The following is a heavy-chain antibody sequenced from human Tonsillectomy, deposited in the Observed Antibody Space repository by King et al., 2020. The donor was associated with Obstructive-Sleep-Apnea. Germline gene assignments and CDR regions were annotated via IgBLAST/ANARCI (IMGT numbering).Heavy chain of an antibody. D-gene: IGHD3-10*01. V-gene: IGHV4-31*03. CDR1: GGSISSGGYY. CDR3: ARDRGPEDYYYGMVV. J-gene: IGHJ6*02. CDR2: IYYSGST. Sequence: VQLQESGPGLVKPSQTLSLTCTVSGGSISSGGYYWSWIRQHPGKGLEWIGYIYYSGSTYYNPSLKSRVTISVDTSKNQFFLKLSSVTAADTAVYYCARDRGPEDYYYGMVVWGQGTTVTVSS.